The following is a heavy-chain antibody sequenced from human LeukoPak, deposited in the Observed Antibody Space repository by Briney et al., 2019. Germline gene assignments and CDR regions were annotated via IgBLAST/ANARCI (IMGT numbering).Heavy chain of an antibody. V-gene: IGHV3-23*01. CDR3: ARGMGNYVSFDY. D-gene: IGHD1-7*01. J-gene: IGHJ4*02. CDR2: ITGSGGST. CDR1: GFTFSSYA. Sequence: GGSLRLSCAASGFTFSSYAMSWVRQAPGKGLEWVSAITGSGGSTYYADSVKGRFTISRDNAKNSLYLQMNSLRAEDTALYYCARGMGNYVSFDYWGQGTLVTVSS.